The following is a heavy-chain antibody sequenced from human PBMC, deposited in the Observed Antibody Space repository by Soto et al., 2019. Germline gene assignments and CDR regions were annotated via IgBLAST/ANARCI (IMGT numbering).Heavy chain of an antibody. J-gene: IGHJ5*02. D-gene: IGHD2-2*01. CDR1: GGSISDSSHY. V-gene: IGHV4-39*01. CDR2: INYSGRT. Sequence: PSETLSLTCTVSGGSISDSSHYWAWIRQPPGKGLEWIATINYSGRTYYNPSLRSRVTISVDTSRDQFSLNLNSVTAADTAVYYCARTWVPAATRGNWFDPWGQGTLVTVSS. CDR3: ARTWVPAATRGNWFDP.